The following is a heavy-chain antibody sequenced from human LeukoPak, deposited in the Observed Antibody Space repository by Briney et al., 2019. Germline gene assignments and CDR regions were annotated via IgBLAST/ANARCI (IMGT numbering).Heavy chain of an antibody. J-gene: IGHJ6*02. CDR1: GGSISSYY. D-gene: IGHD2-2*01. CDR3: ARELYQLLYYYYYGMDV. Sequence: SETLSLTCTVSGGSISSYYWSWIRQPPGKGLEWIGYIYYSGSTNYNPSLKSRVTISVDTSKNQFSLKLSSVTAANTAVYYCARELYQLLYYYYYGMDVWGQGTTVTVSS. V-gene: IGHV4-59*01. CDR2: IYYSGST.